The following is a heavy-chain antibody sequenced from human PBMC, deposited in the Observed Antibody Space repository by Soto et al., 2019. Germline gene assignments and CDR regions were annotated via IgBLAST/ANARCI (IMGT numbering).Heavy chain of an antibody. CDR2: IYYSGST. CDR1: GGSISSYY. Sequence: SETLSLTCTVSGGSISSYYWSWIRQPPGKGLEWIGYIYYSGSTNYNPSLKSRVTISVDTSKNQFSLKLSSVTAADTAVYYCARLFRGYRGWFDPWGQGTLVTVSS. V-gene: IGHV4-59*08. D-gene: IGHD6-13*01. J-gene: IGHJ5*02. CDR3: ARLFRGYRGWFDP.